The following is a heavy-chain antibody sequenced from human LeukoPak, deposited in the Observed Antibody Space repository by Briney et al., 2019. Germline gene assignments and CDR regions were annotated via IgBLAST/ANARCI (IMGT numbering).Heavy chain of an antibody. D-gene: IGHD6-13*01. CDR1: GFTFGDYA. CDR2: IRSKAYGGTT. Sequence: GGSLRLSCTASGFTFGDYAMSWFRQAPGKGLEWVGFIRSKAYGGTTEYAASVKGRFTISRDDSKSIAYLQMNSLKTEDTAVYYCTMTYSSSWYPYYFDYWGQGTLVTVSS. CDR3: TMTYSSSWYPYYFDY. V-gene: IGHV3-49*03. J-gene: IGHJ4*02.